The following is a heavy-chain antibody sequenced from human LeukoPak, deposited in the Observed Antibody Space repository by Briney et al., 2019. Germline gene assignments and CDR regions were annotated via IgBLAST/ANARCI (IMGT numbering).Heavy chain of an antibody. CDR3: ARDHYYGSGTSPPRMDV. CDR1: GFTFSSYA. D-gene: IGHD3-10*01. Sequence: GGSLRLSCAASGFTFSSYAMYWVRQAPGKGREWVAVISYDGSNKYYADSVKGRFTVSRDNSKNTLYLQMNSLRAEDTAVYYCARDHYYGSGTSPPRMDVWGQGTTVTVSS. V-gene: IGHV3-30-3*01. J-gene: IGHJ6*02. CDR2: ISYDGSNK.